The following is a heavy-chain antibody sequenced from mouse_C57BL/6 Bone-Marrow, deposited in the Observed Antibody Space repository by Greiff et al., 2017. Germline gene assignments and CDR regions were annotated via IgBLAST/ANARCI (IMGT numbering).Heavy chain of an antibody. J-gene: IGHJ2*01. CDR2: ISSGGSYT. Sequence: EVKVVESGGDLVKPGGSLKLSCAASGFTFSSYGMSWVRRTPDKRLEWVATISSGGSYTYYPDSVKGRFSISRDTAKNTLYLQMSSLKSEDTARYYCARRGYSSNYDDWGQGTTLTVSS. CDR1: GFTFSSYG. V-gene: IGHV5-6*02. CDR3: ARRGYSSNYDD. D-gene: IGHD2-5*01.